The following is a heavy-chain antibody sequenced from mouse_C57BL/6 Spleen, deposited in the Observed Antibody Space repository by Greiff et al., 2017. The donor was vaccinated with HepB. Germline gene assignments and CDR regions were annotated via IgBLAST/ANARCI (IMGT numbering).Heavy chain of an antibody. CDR2: ISSGSSTI. CDR3: ARRDITTPAGYFDY. V-gene: IGHV5-17*01. Sequence: VQLKESGGGLVKPGGSLKLSCAASGFTFSDYGMHWVRQAPEKGLEWVAYISSGSSTIYYADTVKGRFTISRDNAKNTLFLQMTSLRYEDTAMYYCARRDITTPAGYFDYWGQGTTLTVSS. CDR1: GFTFSDYG. J-gene: IGHJ2*01. D-gene: IGHD1-1*01.